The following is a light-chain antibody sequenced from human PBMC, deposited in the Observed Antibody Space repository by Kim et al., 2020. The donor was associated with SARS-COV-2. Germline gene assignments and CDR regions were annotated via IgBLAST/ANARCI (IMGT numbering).Light chain of an antibody. CDR3: QQYGSSPWT. Sequence: PGERATPPCRSSQSVSSSYFAWYQQKPGQAPRLVIHGASSRATGIPERFSGSGSGTDFTLTISRLEPEDFAVYYCQQYGSSPWTFGQGTKVDIK. CDR1: QSVSSSY. J-gene: IGKJ1*01. CDR2: GAS. V-gene: IGKV3-20*01.